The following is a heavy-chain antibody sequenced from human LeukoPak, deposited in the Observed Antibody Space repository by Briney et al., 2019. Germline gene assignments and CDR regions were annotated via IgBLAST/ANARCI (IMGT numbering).Heavy chain of an antibody. CDR2: IYYSGST. V-gene: IGHV4-31*03. J-gene: IGHJ4*02. CDR1: GGSISSGGYY. Sequence: SQTLSLTCTVSGGSISSGGYYWSWIRQHPGKGLEWIGYIYYSGSTYYNPSLKSRVTISVDTSKNQFSLKLSSVTAADTAVYYCASGYTDKEYFDYWGQGTLVTVSS. CDR3: ASGYTDKEYFDY. D-gene: IGHD2-2*02.